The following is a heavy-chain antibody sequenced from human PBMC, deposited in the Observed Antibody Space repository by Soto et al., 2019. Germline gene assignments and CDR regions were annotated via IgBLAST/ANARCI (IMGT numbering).Heavy chain of an antibody. V-gene: IGHV1-69*08. Sequence: QVQLVQSGAEVKKPGSSVKVSCKASGGTFSSYTISWVRQAPGQGLEWMGRIIPILGIANYAQKFQGRVTITADKSTSSAYLELSSMRYEDTAVYYGARDQGVRGGWYYFDYWGQGTLVTVSS. CDR2: IIPILGIA. D-gene: IGHD6-19*01. CDR3: ARDQGVRGGWYYFDY. CDR1: GGTFSSYT. J-gene: IGHJ4*02.